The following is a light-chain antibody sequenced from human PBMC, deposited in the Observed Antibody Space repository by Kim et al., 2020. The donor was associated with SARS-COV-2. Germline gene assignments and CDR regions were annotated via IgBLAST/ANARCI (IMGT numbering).Light chain of an antibody. CDR2: KDS. Sequence: SYELTQPPSVSVYPGQTARITCSGDALPKQYAYWYQQKPGQAPVLVIYKDSERPSGIPERFSGSSSRTTVTLTISGVQAEDEADYYCQSADSSGTVVFGGGTKVTVL. V-gene: IGLV3-25*03. J-gene: IGLJ2*01. CDR1: ALPKQY. CDR3: QSADSSGTVV.